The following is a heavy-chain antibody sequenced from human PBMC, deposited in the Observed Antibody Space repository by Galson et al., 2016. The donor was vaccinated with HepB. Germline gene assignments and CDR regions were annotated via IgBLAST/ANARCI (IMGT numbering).Heavy chain of an antibody. V-gene: IGHV3-48*04. CDR2: ISSSSNAI. CDR3: ARDEYGDDVYGLDV. Sequence: SLRLSCAASGFTFSSYSMNWVRQAPGKGLEWLSYISSSSNAIFYADSVKGRFTISRDNTKKSLFLQMKSLRAEDTAVYYCARDEYGDDVYGLDVWGQGTTFTVSS. CDR1: GFTFSSYS. D-gene: IGHD4-17*01. J-gene: IGHJ6*02.